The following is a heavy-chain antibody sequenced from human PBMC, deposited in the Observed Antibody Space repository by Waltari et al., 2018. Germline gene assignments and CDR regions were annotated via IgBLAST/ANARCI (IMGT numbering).Heavy chain of an antibody. D-gene: IGHD7-27*01. Sequence: QVQLQESGPGLVKPSETLSLTCAVSGYSISSGYYWGWIRQPPGKGLEWIGSIHTSGGTKYNPSLKSRVTISVDTSQNQFSLNLNSVTAADTALYFCARDSLETGDPWFFDLWGRGTLVTVSS. CDR3: ARDSLETGDPWFFDL. CDR2: IHTSGGT. CDR1: GYSISSGYY. V-gene: IGHV4-38-2*02. J-gene: IGHJ2*01.